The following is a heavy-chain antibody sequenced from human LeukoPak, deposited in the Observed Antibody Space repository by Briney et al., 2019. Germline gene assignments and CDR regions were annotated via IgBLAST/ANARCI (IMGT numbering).Heavy chain of an antibody. D-gene: IGHD3-16*01. V-gene: IGHV3-33*01. CDR1: GFTFSSYG. CDR2: IWYDGSNK. Sequence: GRSLRLSCAASGFTFSSYGMHWVRQAPGKGLEWVAVIWYDGSNKYYADAVKGRFTISRDNSKNTLYLQMNSLRAEDTAVYYCARDYAAAFDYWGQGTLVTVSS. J-gene: IGHJ4*02. CDR3: ARDYAAAFDY.